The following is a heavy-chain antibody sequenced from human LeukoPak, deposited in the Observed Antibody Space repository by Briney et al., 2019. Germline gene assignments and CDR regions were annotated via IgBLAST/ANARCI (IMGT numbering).Heavy chain of an antibody. CDR3: ARGRPHPCNVVDY. D-gene: IGHD6-6*01. CDR1: GFTFSRYY. J-gene: IGHJ4*02. CDR2: INPSGGST. V-gene: IGHV1-46*01. Sequence: ASVKVSCTASGFTFSRYYMHWVRQAPGQKLEWMGIINPSGGSTSYSQKFQGSVTIPRDMSTSTFYMELSSLRSECTTVQYCARGRPHPCNVVDYWGQRTQVTVSS.